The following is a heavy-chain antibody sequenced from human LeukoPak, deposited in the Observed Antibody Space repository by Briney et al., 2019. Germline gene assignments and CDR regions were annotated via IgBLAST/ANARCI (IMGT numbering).Heavy chain of an antibody. Sequence: EASVKVSCKASGYTFTGYYMHWVREAPGQGLEWMGWINPNSGGTNYAQKFQGRVTMTRDTSISTAYMELSRLRSDDTAVYYCARVGPSGSYYEYWGQGTLVTVSS. J-gene: IGHJ4*02. D-gene: IGHD1-26*01. CDR2: INPNSGGT. CDR3: ARVGPSGSYYEY. V-gene: IGHV1-2*02. CDR1: GYTFTGYY.